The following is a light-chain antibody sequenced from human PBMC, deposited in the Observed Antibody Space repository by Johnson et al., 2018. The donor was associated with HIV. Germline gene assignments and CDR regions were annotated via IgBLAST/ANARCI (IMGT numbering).Light chain of an antibody. J-gene: IGLJ1*01. CDR1: SSNIGNNY. CDR3: GTWDSSLSAGV. V-gene: IGLV1-51*02. Sequence: QSVLTQPPSVSAAPGQKVTISCSGSSSNIGNNYVSWYQQLPGTAPKLLIYEKNKRPSGIPDRFSASKSGTSANLDITGLQTGDAADYYCGTWDSSLSAGVFGTGTKVTVL. CDR2: EKN.